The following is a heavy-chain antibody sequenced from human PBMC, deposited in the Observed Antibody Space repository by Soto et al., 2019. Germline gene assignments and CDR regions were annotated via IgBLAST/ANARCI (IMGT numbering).Heavy chain of an antibody. CDR3: ARSPTYYDILTGYSTGYYYYGMDV. J-gene: IGHJ6*02. Sequence: WETLSLTCAVSGGSISSSNWWSWVRQPPGKGREWIGEIYHSGSTNYNPSLKSRVTISVDKSKDQFSLKLSSVTAADTAVYYCARSPTYYDILTGYSTGYYYYGMDVWGQGTTVTVSS. CDR1: GGSISSSNW. D-gene: IGHD3-9*01. CDR2: IYHSGST. V-gene: IGHV4-4*02.